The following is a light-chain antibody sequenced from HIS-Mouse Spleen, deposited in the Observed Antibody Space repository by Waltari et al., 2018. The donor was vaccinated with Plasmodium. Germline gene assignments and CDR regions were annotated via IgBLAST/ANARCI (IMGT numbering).Light chain of an antibody. V-gene: IGKV4-1*01. CDR1: PRVLYSSNNKNY. CDR3: QQYYSTPYT. J-gene: IGKJ2*01. Sequence: DIVMTQSPDSLAVSLGERATINCKSSPRVLYSSNNKNYLAWYQQKPGQPPKLLIYWASTRESGVPDRFSGSGSGTDITLTISSLQAEDVAVYYCQQYYSTPYTFGQGTKLEIK. CDR2: WAS.